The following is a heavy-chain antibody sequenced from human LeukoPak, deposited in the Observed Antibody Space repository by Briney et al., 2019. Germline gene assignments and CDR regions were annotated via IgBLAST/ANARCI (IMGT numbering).Heavy chain of an antibody. CDR1: GGTFSSYA. V-gene: IGHV1-69*05. Sequence: ASVKVSCKASGGTFSSYAISWVRQAPGQGLEWMGRIIPIFGTANYAQKFQGRVTITTDESRSTAYMELSSLRSEDTAVYYCARGGRDFDWSQRFDYWGQGTLVTVSS. CDR3: ARGGRDFDWSQRFDY. CDR2: IIPIFGTA. J-gene: IGHJ4*02. D-gene: IGHD3-9*01.